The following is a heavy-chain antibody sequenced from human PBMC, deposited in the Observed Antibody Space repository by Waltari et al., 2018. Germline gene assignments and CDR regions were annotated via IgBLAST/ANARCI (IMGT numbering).Heavy chain of an antibody. V-gene: IGHV3-21*01. CDR2: ISSSSSTI. Sequence: EVQLVESGGGLVKPGGSLRLSCAASGFTFSSYSMNWVRQGPGEGLGWVSSISSSSSTIYYADSVKGRFTISRDNAKNSLYLQMNSLRAEDTAVYYCARDKRRSFDYWGQGTTVTVSS. J-gene: IGHJ4*03. CDR1: GFTFSSYS. CDR3: ARDKRRSFDY.